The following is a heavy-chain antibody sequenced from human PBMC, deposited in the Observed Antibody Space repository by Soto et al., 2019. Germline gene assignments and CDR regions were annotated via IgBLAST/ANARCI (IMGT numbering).Heavy chain of an antibody. Sequence: GGSLRLSCAASGFTFSSYAMSWVRRAPGKGLEWVSAISGSGGSTYYADSVKGRFTISRDNSKNTLYLQMNSLRAEDTAVYYCAKDLSQRGSYYAFDIWGQGTMVTVSS. CDR2: ISGSGGST. D-gene: IGHD1-26*01. V-gene: IGHV3-23*01. CDR1: GFTFSSYA. J-gene: IGHJ3*02. CDR3: AKDLSQRGSYYAFDI.